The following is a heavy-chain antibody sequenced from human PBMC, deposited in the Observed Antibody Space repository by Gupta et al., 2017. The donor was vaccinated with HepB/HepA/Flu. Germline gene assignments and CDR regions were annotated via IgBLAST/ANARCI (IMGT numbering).Heavy chain of an antibody. CDR2: TSNSGAT. CDR1: GGSISSSH. J-gene: IGHJ4*02. D-gene: IGHD5-24*01. V-gene: IGHV4-59*01. Sequence: TVSGGSISSSHWSWIRQPPGRGLEWIGYTSNSGATNYNPSLKSRVTISRDTSKNQFSLKLSSVTAADTAVYYCTRGSGYNAFDYWGQGTLVTVSS. CDR3: TRGSGYNAFDY.